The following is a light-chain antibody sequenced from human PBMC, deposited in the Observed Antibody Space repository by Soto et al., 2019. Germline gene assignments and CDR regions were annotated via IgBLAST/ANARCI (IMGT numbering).Light chain of an antibody. CDR2: TNI. J-gene: IGLJ2*01. CDR1: GSNIGAGYD. V-gene: IGLV1-40*01. CDR3: QYYDSSLSGVV. Sequence: QSVLTQPPSVSGAPGQRVTISCTGSGSNIGAGYDVHWYQHLQGTAPKLLIYTNINRPSGVPDRFSASKSGTSASLAITGLQAGDEADYYCQYYDSSLSGVVFGGGTKLTVL.